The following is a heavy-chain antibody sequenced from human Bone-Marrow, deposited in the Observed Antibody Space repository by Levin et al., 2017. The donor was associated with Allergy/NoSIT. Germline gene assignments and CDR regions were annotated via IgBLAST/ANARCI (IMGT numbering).Heavy chain of an antibody. D-gene: IGHD4-11*01. V-gene: IGHV4-59*01. Sequence: SQTLSLTCTVSGGAIGTYYWSWIRQPPGKGLEWIGYIYHSGSTKYNPSPESRVTMSVDTSKNQFSLKLKSVTAADAAMYHCARDSYSGVDLWGQGTLVTVSS. J-gene: IGHJ5*02. CDR3: ARDSYSGVDL. CDR1: GGAIGTYY. CDR2: IYHSGST.